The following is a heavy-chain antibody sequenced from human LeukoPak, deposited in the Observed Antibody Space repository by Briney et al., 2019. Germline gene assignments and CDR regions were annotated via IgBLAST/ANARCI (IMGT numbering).Heavy chain of an antibody. V-gene: IGHV4-34*01. Sequence: SETLSLACTIYGGPFNGYYWSWIRQPPGTGLEWVGEINHSGTTNYNPSLESRVTISVDTSKNQFSLKLSSMTAADTAVYYCARGGSYPTSNDYWGQGTLVTVSS. CDR3: ARGGSYPTSNDY. CDR2: INHSGTT. J-gene: IGHJ4*02. D-gene: IGHD1-26*01. CDR1: GGPFNGYY.